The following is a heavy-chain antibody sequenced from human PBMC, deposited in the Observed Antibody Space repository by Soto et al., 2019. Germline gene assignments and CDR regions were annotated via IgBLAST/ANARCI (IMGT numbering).Heavy chain of an antibody. Sequence: QSEGSLRGSSRPPGFTFSLYWLDWVRQAPGKGLVWVSRINSDGSSTIYADSVKGRFTISRDNAKNTLYLQMNSLGAEDTAVYYCVRVVAYNNHDFWGQGT. D-gene: IGHD4-4*01. J-gene: IGHJ4*02. V-gene: IGHV3-74*01. CDR2: INSDGSST. CDR3: VRVVAYNNHDF. CDR1: GFTFSLYW.